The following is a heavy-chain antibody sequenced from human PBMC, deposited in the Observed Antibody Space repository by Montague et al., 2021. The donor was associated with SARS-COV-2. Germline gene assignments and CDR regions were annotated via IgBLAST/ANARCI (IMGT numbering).Heavy chain of an antibody. CDR1: GGSVSDYY. Sequence: SETLSLTCTVSGGSVSDYYWTWVRQSAGKGLEWIGRIYSSGNTLYNPSLKSRLTLSLDTANNQFSLQLSSVAAADTAVYYCTRVREVDLGGTGWGHNWFDPWGQGTLVTVSS. CDR2: IYSSGNT. CDR3: TRVREVDLGGTGWGHNWFDP. V-gene: IGHV4-4*07. D-gene: IGHD6-19*01. J-gene: IGHJ5*02.